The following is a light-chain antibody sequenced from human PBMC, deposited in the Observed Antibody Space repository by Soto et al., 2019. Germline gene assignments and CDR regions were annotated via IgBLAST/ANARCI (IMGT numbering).Light chain of an antibody. J-gene: IGLJ1*01. CDR3: SSYTTGSTLV. Sequence: QSVLTQPASVSGSPGQSITISCTGTSSDVGGYNFVSWFQQHPGKAPKLMIFEVTSRPSGVSNRFSGSKSGNTASLTISGLQPEDEADYYCSSYTTGSTLVFGTGTKLTVL. CDR1: SSDVGGYNF. V-gene: IGLV2-14*03. CDR2: EVT.